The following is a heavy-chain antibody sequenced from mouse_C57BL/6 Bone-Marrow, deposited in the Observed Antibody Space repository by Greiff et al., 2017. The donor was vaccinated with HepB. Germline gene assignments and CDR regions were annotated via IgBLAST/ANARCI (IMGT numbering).Heavy chain of an antibody. CDR1: GYTFTSYW. J-gene: IGHJ2*01. V-gene: IGHV1-61*01. D-gene: IGHD4-1*01. CDR2: IYPSDSET. Sequence: VQLQQPGAELVRPGSSVKLSCKASGYTFTSYWMDWVKQRPGQGLEWIGNIYPSDSETHYNQKFKDKATLTVDKSSSTAYMQLSSLTSEDSAVYYCARLGRREYYFDYWGQGTTLTVSS. CDR3: ARLGRREYYFDY.